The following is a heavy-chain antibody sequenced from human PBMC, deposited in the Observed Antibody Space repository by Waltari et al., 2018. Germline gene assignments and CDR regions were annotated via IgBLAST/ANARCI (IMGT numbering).Heavy chain of an antibody. V-gene: IGHV3-9*01. Sequence: EVQLVESGGGLVQPGGSLRLSCAASGFTFDDFAMHWVRLVAGRLLWWVSAISWKGGTIAYADSVKGRFTISRDNTKSSLHLQMHSLRTEDTAVYYCAKDMRLRGILITSVDFWGQGIPVTVSS. CDR3: AKDMRLRGILITSVDF. CDR1: GFTFDDFA. D-gene: IGHD3-10*01. J-gene: IGHJ4*02. CDR2: ISWKGGTI.